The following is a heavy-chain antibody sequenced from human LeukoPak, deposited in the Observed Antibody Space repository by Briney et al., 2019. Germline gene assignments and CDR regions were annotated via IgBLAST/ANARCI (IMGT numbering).Heavy chain of an antibody. Sequence: GGSLRLSCAASGFTFSSYAMHWVRQAPGKGLEWVAVISYDGSNKYYADSVKGRFTISRDNSENTLYLQMNSLRAEDTAVYYCARDPVPLWSYDRSGYLDYWGQGTLVTVSS. CDR1: GFTFSSYA. CDR3: ARDPVPLWSYDRSGYLDY. J-gene: IGHJ4*02. V-gene: IGHV3-30-3*01. D-gene: IGHD3-22*01. CDR2: ISYDGSNK.